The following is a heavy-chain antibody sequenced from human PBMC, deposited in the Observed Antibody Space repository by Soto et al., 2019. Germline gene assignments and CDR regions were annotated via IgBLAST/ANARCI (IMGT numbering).Heavy chain of an antibody. CDR2: ISGSGFKK. V-gene: IGHV3-23*01. J-gene: IGHJ5*02. CDR1: GFIFENFG. CDR3: AKNQGVELVPLATVDWFDP. D-gene: IGHD1-26*01. Sequence: GGSLRLSCAASGFIFENFGMSWVRQAPGKGLEWISSISGSGFKKYYADSVKGRFTISRDNSKSTVYLELNNLSAEDTAVYHCAKNQGVELVPLATVDWFDPWGQGSVVT.